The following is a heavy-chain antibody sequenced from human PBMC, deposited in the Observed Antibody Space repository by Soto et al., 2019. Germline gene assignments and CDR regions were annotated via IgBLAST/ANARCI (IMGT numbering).Heavy chain of an antibody. Sequence: GGSLRLSCAASGFTFSSYGMHWVRQAPGKGLEWVAVISYDGSNKYYADSVKGRFTISRDNSKNTLYLQMNSLRAEDTAVYYCAGGYGSGSYTPYYYYGMDVWGQGTTVTVSS. CDR2: ISYDGSNK. J-gene: IGHJ6*02. D-gene: IGHD3-10*01. CDR3: AGGYGSGSYTPYYYYGMDV. V-gene: IGHV3-30*03. CDR1: GFTFSSYG.